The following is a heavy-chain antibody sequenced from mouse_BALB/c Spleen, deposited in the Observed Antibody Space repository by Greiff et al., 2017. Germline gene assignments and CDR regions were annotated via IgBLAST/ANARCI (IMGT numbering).Heavy chain of an antibody. J-gene: IGHJ2*01. V-gene: IGHV5-6*02. CDR2: ISSGGSYT. CDR1: GFTFSSYG. CDR3: ASLNWAYFDY. D-gene: IGHD4-1*02. Sequence: EVKVVESGGDLVKPGGSLKLSCAASGFTFSSYGMSWVRQTPDKRLEWVATISSGGSYTYYPDSVKGRFTISRDNAKNTLYLQMSSLKSEDTAMYYCASLNWAYFDYWGQGTTLTVSS.